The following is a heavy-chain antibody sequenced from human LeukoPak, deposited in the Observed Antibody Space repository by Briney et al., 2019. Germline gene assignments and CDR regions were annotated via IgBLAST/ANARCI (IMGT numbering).Heavy chain of an antibody. D-gene: IGHD3-10*01. J-gene: IGHJ4*02. CDR1: GFTFSSYW. CDR2: IKQDGSEK. V-gene: IGHV3-7*04. CDR3: ARGPTPSYYYGSGSYYSLDF. Sequence: GGSLRLSCAASGFTFSSYWMSWVRQTPGKGLEWVANIKQDGSEKYYVGSVKGRSTISRDNAKSSLFLQMNSLRVEDTAVYYCARGPTPSYYYGSGSYYSLDFWGQGTLVTVSS.